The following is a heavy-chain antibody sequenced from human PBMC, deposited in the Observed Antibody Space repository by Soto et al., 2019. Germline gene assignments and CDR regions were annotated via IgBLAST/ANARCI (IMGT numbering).Heavy chain of an antibody. V-gene: IGHV4-31*03. J-gene: IGHJ4*02. D-gene: IGHD1-1*01. CDR3: ARWPQLDPRFDY. CDR2: IYYSGST. Sequence: QVQLQESGPGLVKPSQTLSLTCTVSGGSISSGGYYWSWIRQHPGKGLEWIGYIYYSGSTYYNPSLMSRVTISADTSKNQFSLKRRSVTAADTAVYYCARWPQLDPRFDYWGQGTLVTVSS. CDR1: GGSISSGGYY.